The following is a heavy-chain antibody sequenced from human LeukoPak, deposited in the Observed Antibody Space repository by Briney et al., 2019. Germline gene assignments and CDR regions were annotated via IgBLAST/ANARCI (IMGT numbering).Heavy chain of an antibody. D-gene: IGHD4-17*01. J-gene: IGHJ6*02. CDR1: GGSFSGYY. CDR3: ASLGDYGYYYYGMDA. CDR2: INHSGST. Sequence: SETLSLTCAVYGGSFSGYYWSWIRQPPGKGLEWIGEINHSGSTNYNPSLKSRVTISVDTSKNQFSLKLSSVTAADTAVYYCASLGDYGYYYYGMDAWGQGTTVTVSS. V-gene: IGHV4-34*01.